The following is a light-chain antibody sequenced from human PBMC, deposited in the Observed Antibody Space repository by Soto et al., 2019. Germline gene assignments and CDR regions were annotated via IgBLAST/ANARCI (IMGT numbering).Light chain of an antibody. CDR3: QQYNNWPPLT. J-gene: IGKJ4*01. CDR1: QSVSSN. V-gene: IGKV3-15*01. Sequence: EIVMTQSPATLSVSPGERATLSCRASQSVSSNLAWYQQKPGQAPRLLIYDASTRATGIPARFSGRGSGTEFTLTISSLQSEDFALYYCQQYNNWPPLTFGGGTKVEIK. CDR2: DAS.